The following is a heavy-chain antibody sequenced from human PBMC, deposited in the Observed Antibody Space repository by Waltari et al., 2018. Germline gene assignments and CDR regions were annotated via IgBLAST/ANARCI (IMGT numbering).Heavy chain of an antibody. CDR2: IKQEGSEK. CDR1: GFTFSSYW. J-gene: IGHJ4*02. D-gene: IGHD3-16*01. Sequence: EVQLVESGGGLVQPGGSLRLSCAASGFTFSSYWMSWVRQAPGKGLEWVDNIKQEGSEKYYVDSVKGRFTISRDNAKNSLYLQMNSLRAEDTAVYYCARFLFLDYVSGYWGQGTLVTVSS. CDR3: ARFLFLDYVSGY. V-gene: IGHV3-7*01.